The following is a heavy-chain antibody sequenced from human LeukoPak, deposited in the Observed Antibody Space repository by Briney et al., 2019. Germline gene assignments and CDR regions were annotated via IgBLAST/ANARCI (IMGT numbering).Heavy chain of an antibody. CDR3: ARGVVSSRYYGMDV. D-gene: IGHD6-13*01. CDR2: INHSGST. V-gene: IGHV4-34*01. CDR1: GGSFSGYY. Sequence: SETLSLTCAVYGGSFSGYYWSWIRQPPGKGLEWIGEINHSGSTNYNPSLKSRVTISVDTSKNQFSLKLSSVTAADTAVYYCARGVVSSRYYGMDVWGQGSTVTVSS. J-gene: IGHJ6*02.